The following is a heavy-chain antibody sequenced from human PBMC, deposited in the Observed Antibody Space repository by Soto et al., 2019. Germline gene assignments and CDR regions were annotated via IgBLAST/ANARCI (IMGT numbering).Heavy chain of an antibody. J-gene: IGHJ6*02. Sequence: PGGSLRLSCTTSGLIFGDYAMTWVRQAPGKGLEWVGVIRGKAYGGTTEYAASVKGRFTISRDDSKSIAYLQMNSLKTEDTAVYYCSRDYYDSGGSYGMDVWGQGTTVTVSS. CDR1: GLIFGDYA. D-gene: IGHD3-10*01. V-gene: IGHV3-49*04. CDR3: SRDYYDSGGSYGMDV. CDR2: IRGKAYGGTT.